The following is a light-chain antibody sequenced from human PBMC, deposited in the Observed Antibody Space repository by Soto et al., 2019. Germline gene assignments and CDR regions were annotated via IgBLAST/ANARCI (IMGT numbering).Light chain of an antibody. CDR3: ASWDDSLSGVV. CDR1: SSNIGLNY. V-gene: IGLV1-47*01. Sequence: QAVVTQPPSASGTPGQTVTISCSGSSSNIGLNYVYWYQQVPGTAPKLLIYRNYLRPSGVPDRFSGSKSGPSASLAISGLRSEDETDYYCASWDDSLSGVVFGGGTKLTVL. J-gene: IGLJ2*01. CDR2: RNY.